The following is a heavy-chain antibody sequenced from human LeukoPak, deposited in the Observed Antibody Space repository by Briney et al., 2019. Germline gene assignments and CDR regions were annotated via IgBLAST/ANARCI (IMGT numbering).Heavy chain of an antibody. CDR2: IHTSGRT. V-gene: IGHV4-4*07. CDR1: GGSNSTYY. D-gene: IGHD2-8*01. CDR3: ARELITPPYNWFDP. Sequence: PSETLSLTCTVSGGSNSTYYWSWIRQAAGKGLEWIGRIHTSGRTDYNPSLRSRVTMSLDTSKNQFSLKLSSVTAADTAFYYCARELITPPYNWFDPWGQGTLVTVSS. J-gene: IGHJ5*02.